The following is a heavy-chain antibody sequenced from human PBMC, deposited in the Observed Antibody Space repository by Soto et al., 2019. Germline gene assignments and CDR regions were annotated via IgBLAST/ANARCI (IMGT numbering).Heavy chain of an antibody. V-gene: IGHV4-34*01. CDR2: INHSGST. J-gene: IGHJ6*03. CDR1: GGSFSGYY. D-gene: IGHD2-15*01. Sequence: SETLSLTCAVYGGSFSGYYWSWIRQPPGKGLEWIGEINHSGSTNYNPSLKSRVTISVDMSKNQFSLKLSSVPAADTAVYYCARAADIVVVLGYYYYMDVWGKGTTVPVSS. CDR3: ARAADIVVVLGYYYYMDV.